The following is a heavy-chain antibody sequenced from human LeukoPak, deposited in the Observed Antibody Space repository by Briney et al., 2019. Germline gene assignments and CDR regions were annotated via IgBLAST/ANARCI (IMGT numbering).Heavy chain of an antibody. CDR1: GFTFSSYA. J-gene: IGHJ2*01. V-gene: IGHV3-23*01. Sequence: GGSLRLSCAASGFTFSSYAMSWVRQAPGKGLEWVSAISGSGGSTYYADSVKGRFTISRDNSKNTLYLQMNSLRTEDTALYYCAKGLGRRFGWYFDLWGRGTLVTVSS. CDR3: AKGLGRRFGWYFDL. D-gene: IGHD2-15*01. CDR2: ISGSGGST.